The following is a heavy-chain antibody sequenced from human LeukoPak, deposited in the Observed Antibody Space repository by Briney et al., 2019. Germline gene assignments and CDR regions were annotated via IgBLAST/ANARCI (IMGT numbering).Heavy chain of an antibody. CDR2: ISYDGGNK. CDR3: ASNKRIAARLSEAFDI. D-gene: IGHD6-6*01. J-gene: IGHJ3*02. V-gene: IGHV3-30*19. CDR1: GFTFSSYG. Sequence: PGGSLRLSCAASGFTFSSYGMHWIRQAPGKGLEWVAVISYDGGNKYYADSVKGRFTISRDNSKNTLYLQMNSLRAEDTAVYYCASNKRIAARLSEAFDIWGQGTMVTVSS.